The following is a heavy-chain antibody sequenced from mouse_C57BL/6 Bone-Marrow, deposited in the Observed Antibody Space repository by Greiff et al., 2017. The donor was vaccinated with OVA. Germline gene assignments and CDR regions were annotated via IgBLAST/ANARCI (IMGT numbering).Heavy chain of an antibody. CDR1: GFTFSSYA. D-gene: IGHD2-3*01. J-gene: IGHJ3*01. Sequence: EVQRVESWGGLVKPGGSLKLSCAASGFTFSSYAMSWVRQTPEKRLEWVATISDGGSYTYYPDNVKGRFTISRDNAKNNLYLQMSHLKSEDTAMYYCAREGDGYYVAWFAYWGQGTLVSVSA. V-gene: IGHV5-4*01. CDR2: ISDGGSYT. CDR3: AREGDGYYVAWFAY.